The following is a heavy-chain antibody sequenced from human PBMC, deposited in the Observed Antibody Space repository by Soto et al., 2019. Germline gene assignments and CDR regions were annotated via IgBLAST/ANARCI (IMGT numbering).Heavy chain of an antibody. J-gene: IGHJ4*02. CDR1: GFSLSTSGVG. CDR3: AHRPSYCSGGSCYSGFDY. CDR2: IYWDDDK. Sequence: QITLKESGPTLVKPTQTLTLTCTFSGFSLSTSGVGVGWIRQPPGKALEWLALIYWDDDKRYSPSLKSRLTIPKDPSKNQVVLTMTNNDPVETAPYYCAHRPSYCSGGSCYSGFDYWGQGTLVTVSS. V-gene: IGHV2-5*02. D-gene: IGHD2-15*01.